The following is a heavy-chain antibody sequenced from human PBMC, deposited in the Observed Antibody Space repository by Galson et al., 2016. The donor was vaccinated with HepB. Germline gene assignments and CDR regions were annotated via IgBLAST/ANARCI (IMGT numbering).Heavy chain of an antibody. J-gene: IGHJ4*02. Sequence: SLRLSCAASGFTFSSYSMSWARQAPGKGLEWVSIIHSGGTTYYADSVKGRFTISKDNSKNTLYLQMNSLRAEDTAVYYCARAPVTSTTCCYYFDYWGQGTLVTVSS. D-gene: IGHD2-2*01. CDR3: ARAPVTSTTCCYYFDY. CDR2: IHSGGTT. V-gene: IGHV3-53*01. CDR1: GFTFSSYS.